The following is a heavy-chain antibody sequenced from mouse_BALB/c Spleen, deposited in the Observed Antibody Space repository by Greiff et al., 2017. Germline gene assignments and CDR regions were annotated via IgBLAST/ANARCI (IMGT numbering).Heavy chain of an antibody. D-gene: IGHD2-4*01. Sequence: DVQLVESGGGLVKPGGSLKLSCAASGFTFSGYYMYWVRQTPEKRLEWVATISDGGSYTYYPDSVKGRFTISTDNATTTLYLKMSSLKTEDTAMYYCARDSTMITDGAMDYWGQGTSVTVSS. J-gene: IGHJ4*01. V-gene: IGHV5-4*02. CDR1: GFTFSGYY. CDR2: ISDGGSYT. CDR3: ARDSTMITDGAMDY.